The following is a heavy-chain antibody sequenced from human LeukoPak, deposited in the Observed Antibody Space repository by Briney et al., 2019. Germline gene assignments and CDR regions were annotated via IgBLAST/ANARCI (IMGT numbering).Heavy chain of an antibody. Sequence: PGGSLRLSCAASGFTFSSYWMSWVRQAPGKGLGWVANIKQDGSEKYYVDSVKGRFTISRDNAKNSLYLQMNSLRAEDTAVYYCAREMVVGATTLDYWGQGTLVTVSS. J-gene: IGHJ4*02. CDR2: IKQDGSEK. CDR1: GFTFSSYW. V-gene: IGHV3-7*01. CDR3: AREMVVGATTLDY. D-gene: IGHD1-26*01.